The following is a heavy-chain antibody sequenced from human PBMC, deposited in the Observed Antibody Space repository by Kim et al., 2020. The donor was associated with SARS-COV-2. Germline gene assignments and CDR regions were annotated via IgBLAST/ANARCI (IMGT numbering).Heavy chain of an antibody. CDR3: ARGVGWEHSDY. Sequence: GGSLRLSCAASGFTFSSYAMHWVRQAPGKGLEWVAVISYDGSNKYYADSVKGRFTISRDNSKNTLYLQMNSLRAEDTAVYYCARGVGWEHSDYWGQGTLVTVSS. D-gene: IGHD1-26*01. J-gene: IGHJ4*02. V-gene: IGHV3-30*04. CDR1: GFTFSSYA. CDR2: ISYDGSNK.